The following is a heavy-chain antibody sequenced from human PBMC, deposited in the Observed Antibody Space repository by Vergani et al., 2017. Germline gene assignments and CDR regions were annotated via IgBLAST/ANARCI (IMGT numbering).Heavy chain of an antibody. CDR2: IYYSGST. CDR1: GGSISRGGYY. CDR3: ARADYDYVWGSYRKGGCYFDY. J-gene: IGHJ4*02. V-gene: IGHV4-31*03. D-gene: IGHD3-16*02. Sequence: QVQLQESGPGLVKPSQTLSLTCTVSGGSISRGGYYWSWIRQHPGKGLEWIGYIYYSGSTYYNPSLKSRVTISVEPSKNQFSLKLSSVTAADTAVYYCARADYDYVWGSYRKGGCYFDYWGQGTLVTVSS.